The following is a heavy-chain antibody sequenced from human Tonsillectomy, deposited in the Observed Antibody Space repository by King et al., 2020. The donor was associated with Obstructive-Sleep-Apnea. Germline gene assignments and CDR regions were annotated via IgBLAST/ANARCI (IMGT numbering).Heavy chain of an antibody. Sequence: QLQESGPGLVKPSQTLSLTCTVSGGSISSGDYYWNWIRQPPGKGLEWIGYIYYSGSTYSNPSLKSRVTISVATSKNQFSLELSSVTAADTAVYYCASNYFDSSGYYKGDYWGQGTLVTVSS. J-gene: IGHJ4*02. D-gene: IGHD3-22*01. V-gene: IGHV4-30-4*01. CDR3: ASNYFDSSGYYKGDY. CDR1: GGSISSGDYY. CDR2: IYYSGST.